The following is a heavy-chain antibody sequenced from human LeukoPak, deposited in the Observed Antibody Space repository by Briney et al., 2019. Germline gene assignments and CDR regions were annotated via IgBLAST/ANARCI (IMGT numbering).Heavy chain of an antibody. CDR3: ARAKYGDYLDY. CDR1: GGSISNYY. Sequence: PSETLSLTCTVSGGSISNYYWSWIRQPPGKGLEWIGYIYYSGSTNYNPSLKSRVTISVDTSKNQFSLKLSSVTAADTAVYYCARAKYGDYLDYWGQGTLVTVSS. CDR2: IYYSGST. J-gene: IGHJ4*02. V-gene: IGHV4-59*01. D-gene: IGHD4-17*01.